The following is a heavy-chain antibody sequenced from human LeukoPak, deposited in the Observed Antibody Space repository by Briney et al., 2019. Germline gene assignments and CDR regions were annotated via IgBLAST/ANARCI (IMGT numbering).Heavy chain of an antibody. Sequence: SETLSLTCTVSGYSISSGYLWGWIRQPPGKGLEWIGSTYHGGTTYSDPSLKSRVIISEDTSKNQFSLKLSSVTAADTAVYYCARGSGDWTYYFDYWGQGTLVTVSS. D-gene: IGHD2-21*02. CDR1: GYSISSGYL. CDR2: TYHGGTT. V-gene: IGHV4-38-2*02. CDR3: ARGSGDWTYYFDY. J-gene: IGHJ4*02.